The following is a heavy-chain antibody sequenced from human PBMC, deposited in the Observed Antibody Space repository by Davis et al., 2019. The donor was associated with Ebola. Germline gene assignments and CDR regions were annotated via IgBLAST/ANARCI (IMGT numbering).Heavy chain of an antibody. V-gene: IGHV4-4*02. J-gene: IGHJ4*02. D-gene: IGHD5/OR15-5a*01. Sequence: PSETLSLTCAVSGASISSSHWWSWVRQTPGKGLEWIGEIFHGGNTNYNPSFKSRVTVSLDASKSQSSLKLSSVTAADTAVYYCARGRHLSVSPFAYWGQGILVTVSP. CDR1: GASISSSHW. CDR3: ARGRHLSVSPFAY. CDR2: IFHGGNT.